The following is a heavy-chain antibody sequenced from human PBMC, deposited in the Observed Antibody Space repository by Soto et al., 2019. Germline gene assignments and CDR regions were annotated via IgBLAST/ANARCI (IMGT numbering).Heavy chain of an antibody. CDR1: GFTVSRSNY. CDR2: IYTGRTT. Sequence: EVQLVESGGGLIQPGGSLRLSCVVSGFTVSRSNYMSWVRQAPGKGLEWVSVIYTGRTTYYADSVKGRITISGDNSKKTLYLQMNILRDEAAAVYYCHGYGYWGQGGLVSVSS. V-gene: IGHV3-53*01. J-gene: IGHJ4*02. D-gene: IGHD5-12*01. CDR3: HGYGY.